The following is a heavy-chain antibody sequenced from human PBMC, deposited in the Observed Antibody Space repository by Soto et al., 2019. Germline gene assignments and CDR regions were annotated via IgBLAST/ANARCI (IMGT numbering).Heavy chain of an antibody. CDR2: IYPGDSDT. D-gene: IGHD3-9*01. J-gene: IGHJ4*02. CDR1: GYSFTSYW. Sequence: GESLKISCKGSGYSFTSYWIGWVRQMPGKGLEWMGIIYPGDSDTRYSPSFQGQVTISADKSISTAYLQWSSLKASDTAMYYCARSMVLRYFDWFPDDYFDYWGQGTLVTVPQ. V-gene: IGHV5-51*01. CDR3: ARSMVLRYFDWFPDDYFDY.